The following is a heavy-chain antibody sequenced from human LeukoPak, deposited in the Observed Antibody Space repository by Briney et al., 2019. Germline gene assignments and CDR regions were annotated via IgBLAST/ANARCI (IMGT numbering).Heavy chain of an antibody. D-gene: IGHD6-19*01. V-gene: IGHV1-2*02. CDR2: INPNSGGP. CDR1: GYTFTGYY. J-gene: IGHJ4*02. CDR3: ARVGAVAGTEDY. Sequence: ASVKVSCKASGYTFTGYYMHWVRQAPGQGPEWMGWINPNSGGPIYAQKFQGRVTLTRDTSISTAYMELSRLRSDDTAVYYCARVGAVAGTEDYWRQGTPVTVSS.